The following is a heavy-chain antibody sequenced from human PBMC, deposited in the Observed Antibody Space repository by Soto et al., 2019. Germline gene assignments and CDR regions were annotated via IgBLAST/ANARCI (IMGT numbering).Heavy chain of an antibody. D-gene: IGHD3-10*01. CDR3: ARHSTSAHKDY. CDR2: IYPGDSDT. CDR1: GYSFTTYW. Sequence: GESLKISCKGSGYSFTTYWIAWVRQMPGKGLEWVGVIYPGDSDTRYSPSFEGHVTISVDKSVSTAFLQWNSLKASDNAMYYCARHSTSAHKDYWGQGNLVTGSS. V-gene: IGHV5-51*01. J-gene: IGHJ4*01.